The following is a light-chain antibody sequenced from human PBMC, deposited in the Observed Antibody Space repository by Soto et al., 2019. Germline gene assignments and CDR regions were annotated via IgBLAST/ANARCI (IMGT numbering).Light chain of an antibody. V-gene: IGLV4-69*01. Sequence: QPVLTQSPSASASLGASVKLTCTLSSGHSSYAIAWHQQQPEKGPRYLMKLNSDGSHSKGDGNPDRFSGSSSGAERYLTISGLQCEDEADYYCQTWGTGTRGVFGGGTKLPVL. CDR3: QTWGTGTRGV. CDR2: LNSDGSH. CDR1: SGHSSYA. J-gene: IGLJ3*02.